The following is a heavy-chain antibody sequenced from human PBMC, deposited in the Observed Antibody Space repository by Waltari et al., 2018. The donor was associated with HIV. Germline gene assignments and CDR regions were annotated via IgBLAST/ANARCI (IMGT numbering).Heavy chain of an antibody. Sequence: QVHLVQSGAEVKKPGASVKVSCKVSGYTFTDYYMHWVRQAPGQGLEWMGRINPHSGATNYEQRFQGRVTMTRDTSINTAYMELSKLTSDDTAVYYCARVYSTGWDDDYWGQGTLVTVSS. J-gene: IGHJ4*02. V-gene: IGHV1-2*06. CDR1: GYTFTDYY. D-gene: IGHD6-19*01. CDR3: ARVYSTGWDDDY. CDR2: INPHSGAT.